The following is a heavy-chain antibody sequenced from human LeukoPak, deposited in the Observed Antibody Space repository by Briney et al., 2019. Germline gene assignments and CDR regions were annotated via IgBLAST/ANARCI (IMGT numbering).Heavy chain of an antibody. V-gene: IGHV3-23*01. CDR3: AKRDSGSHYVDY. J-gene: IGHJ4*02. CDR2: ISGSGTNT. CDR1: GFTFSSYA. Sequence: GGSLRLSCAASGFTFSSYAMTWVRQAPGKGLEWVSAISGSGTNTYSVDSVKGRFTISRDNSKNTLCLQMNSLRAEDTAVYYCAKRDSGSHYVDYWGQGTLVTVSS. D-gene: IGHD1-26*01.